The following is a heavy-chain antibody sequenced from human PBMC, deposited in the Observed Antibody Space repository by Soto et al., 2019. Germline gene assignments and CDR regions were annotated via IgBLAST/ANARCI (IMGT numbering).Heavy chain of an antibody. D-gene: IGHD3-10*01. V-gene: IGHV3-48*02. J-gene: IGHJ6*02. CDR3: ATESFYTSIEHRIGMDF. Sequence: PGGSLRLSCVASEFNFNTNDMNWVRQAPGKGLEWVSFISISSRTIYDADSVRGRFTISRDNAKNSLYLQMNSLRDEDTAVYYCATESFYTSIEHRIGMDFRGQGSTVTVSS. CDR1: EFNFNTND. CDR2: ISISSRTI.